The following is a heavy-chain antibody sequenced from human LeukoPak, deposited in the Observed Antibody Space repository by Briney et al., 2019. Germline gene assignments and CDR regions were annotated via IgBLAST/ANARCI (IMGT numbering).Heavy chain of an antibody. Sequence: GGSLRLSCAASGFTFSSYVMSWVRQAPGKGLEWVSAIDGSSASTYYADSVKGRFTISRDNSKNTLYLQMNSLRAEDTAIYYCAKGSGGSRPYYFDYWGQGTPVTVSS. V-gene: IGHV3-23*01. CDR1: GFTFSSYV. CDR3: AKGSGGSRPYYFDY. J-gene: IGHJ4*02. CDR2: IDGSSAST. D-gene: IGHD2-15*01.